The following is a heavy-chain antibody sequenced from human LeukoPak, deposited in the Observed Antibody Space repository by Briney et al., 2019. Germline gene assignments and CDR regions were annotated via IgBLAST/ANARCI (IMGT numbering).Heavy chain of an antibody. CDR1: GFTFSSYW. Sequence: GGSLRLSCAASGFTFSSYWMHWVRQAPGKGLVWVSRINSDGSSTSYADSVKGRFTICRDNAKNTMYLQMSSLKGEDTAVYYCARVNRVGGNSEFWGQKTRVSVSS. V-gene: IGHV3-74*01. D-gene: IGHD1-26*01. J-gene: IGHJ4*02. CDR2: INSDGSST. CDR3: ARVNRVGGNSEF.